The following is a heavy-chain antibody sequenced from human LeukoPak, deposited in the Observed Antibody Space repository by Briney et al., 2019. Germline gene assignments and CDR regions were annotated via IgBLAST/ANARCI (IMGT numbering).Heavy chain of an antibody. CDR3: ARCTTGRTFGSLREIKRSREIDY. V-gene: IGHV3-7*01. CDR1: GFTFSSYW. CDR2: IKQDGSEK. J-gene: IGHJ4*02. Sequence: GSLRLSCAASGFTFSSYWMSWVRQAPGKGLEWVANIKQDGSEKHYVDSVKGRFTISRDNAKNSLYLQMNSLRVEDTAVYYCARCTTGRTFGSLREIKRSREIDYWGQGTLVTVSS. D-gene: IGHD1-1*01.